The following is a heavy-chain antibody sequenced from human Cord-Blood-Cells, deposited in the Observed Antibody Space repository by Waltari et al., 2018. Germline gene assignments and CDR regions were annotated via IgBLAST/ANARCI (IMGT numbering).Heavy chain of an antibody. V-gene: IGHV1-18*01. J-gene: IGHJ6*02. Sequence: QVQLVQSGAEVKKPGASVKVSCKASGYTFTSYGISWVRQAPGQGLEWMGWISAYNGNTNYAQKRQGRVTRTTDTSTSTAYMERRSPRAEDTAVYYCAIVYEDPEAMLDTAMVMGYYGMDVWGQGTTVTVSS. CDR1: GYTFTSYG. CDR3: AIVYEDPEAMLDTAMVMGYYGMDV. CDR2: ISAYNGNT. D-gene: IGHD5-18*01.